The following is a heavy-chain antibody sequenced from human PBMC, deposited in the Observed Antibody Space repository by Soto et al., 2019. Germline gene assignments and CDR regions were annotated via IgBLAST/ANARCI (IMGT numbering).Heavy chain of an antibody. CDR1: GFTFSSYA. D-gene: IGHD2-2*01. CDR3: APSKGQLQRPNWFDP. CDR2: ISGSGGST. Sequence: QAGGSLRLSCAASGFTFSSYAMSWVRQAPGKGLEWVSAISGSGGSTYYADSVKGRFTISRDNSKNTLYLQMNSLRAEDTAVYYCAPSKGQLQRPNWFDPWGQGTLVTVSS. J-gene: IGHJ5*02. V-gene: IGHV3-23*01.